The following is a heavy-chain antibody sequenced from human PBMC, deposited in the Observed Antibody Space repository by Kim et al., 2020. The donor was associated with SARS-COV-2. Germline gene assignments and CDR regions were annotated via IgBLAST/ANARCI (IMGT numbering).Heavy chain of an antibody. V-gene: IGHV4-39*01. CDR2: VSYSGTT. D-gene: IGHD2-2*02. J-gene: IGHJ5*01. CDR3: ARHAGYTSNWFHY. CDR1: GGSISSTTYY. Sequence: SETLSLTCTVSGGSISSTTYYWGWIRQPPGKGLEWIGSVSYSGTTYHNPSLKSRATISIDTSKNQFSLKLPSVTAADTAVYYCARHAGYTSNWFHYWGQGTLVSVSS.